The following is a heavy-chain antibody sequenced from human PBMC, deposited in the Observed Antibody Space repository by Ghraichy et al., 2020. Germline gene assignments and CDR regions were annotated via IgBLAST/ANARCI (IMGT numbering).Heavy chain of an antibody. CDR1: GFIFSGYS. CDR2: MTGTSGLI. J-gene: IGHJ4*02. D-gene: IGHD2-2*01. V-gene: IGHV3-48*01. CDR3: AREWRTCSSSLCSEGRFDX. Sequence: GESLNISCAASGFIFSGYSIHWVRQAPGKGLEWMSYMTGTSGLIYYADSVKGRFTISRDNAKNSLYLQMNSLRADDTAVYYCAREWRTCSSSLCSEGRFDXXXXXXLVTVSS.